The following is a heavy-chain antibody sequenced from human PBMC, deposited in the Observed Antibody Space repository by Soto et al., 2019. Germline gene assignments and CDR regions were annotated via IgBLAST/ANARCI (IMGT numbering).Heavy chain of an antibody. V-gene: IGHV1-3*01. CDR2: MNAGNGNT. J-gene: IGHJ5*02. Sequence: ASVKVSCKASGYKVSGYSFINYAMHWVRQAPGQKLEWMGWMNAGNGNTKYSEKFQGRLTISRDTSANTAYMDLSSLKSEDTAVYYCTREGALAENWFDPWGQGTLVTVSS. CDR3: TREGALAENWFDP. CDR1: GYKVSGYSFINYA. D-gene: IGHD6-19*01.